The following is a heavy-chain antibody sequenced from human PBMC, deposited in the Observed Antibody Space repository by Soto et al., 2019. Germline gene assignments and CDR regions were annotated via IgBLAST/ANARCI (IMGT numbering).Heavy chain of an antibody. CDR3: ARFRLVGATENWFDP. Sequence: QVQLVESGGGLVKPGGSLRLSCAASGFTFSDYYMSWIRQAPGKGLEWVSYISSSSSYTNYADSVKGRFTISRDNAKNSLYLQMNSLRAEDTAVHYCARFRLVGATENWFDPWGQGTLVTVSS. J-gene: IGHJ5*02. CDR1: GFTFSDYY. CDR2: ISSSSSYT. V-gene: IGHV3-11*05. D-gene: IGHD1-26*01.